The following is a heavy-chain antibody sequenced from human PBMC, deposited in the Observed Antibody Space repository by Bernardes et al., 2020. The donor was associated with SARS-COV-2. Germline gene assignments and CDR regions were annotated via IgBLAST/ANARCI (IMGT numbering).Heavy chain of an antibody. CDR1: GFTFVDYP. CDR2: ISWNSGSI. CDR3: AKVGGDGVDY. D-gene: IGHD1-26*01. J-gene: IGHJ4*02. V-gene: IGHV3-9*01. Sequence: GGSLRLSCAASGFTFVDYPMHWVRQAPGKGLEWVSVISWNSGSIGYADSVKGRFTISRDNAKNSLYLQMNSLRAEDTALYYCAKVGGDGVDYWGQGTLVTVSS.